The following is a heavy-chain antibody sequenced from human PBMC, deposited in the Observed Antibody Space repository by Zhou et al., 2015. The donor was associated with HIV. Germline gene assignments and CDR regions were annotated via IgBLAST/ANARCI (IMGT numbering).Heavy chain of an antibody. V-gene: IGHV1-69*01. CDR3: ARDHCARWSGGSCYWAGFDP. J-gene: IGHJ5*02. Sequence: QVQLVQSGAEVKKPGSSVKVSCKASGGTFSSYAISWVRQAPGQGLEWMGGIIPIFGTANYAQKFQGRVTITADESTSTAYMELSSLRSEDTAVYYCARDHCARWSGGSCYWAGFDPWGQGTLVTVSS. CDR1: GGTFSSYA. D-gene: IGHD2-15*01. CDR2: IIPIFGTA.